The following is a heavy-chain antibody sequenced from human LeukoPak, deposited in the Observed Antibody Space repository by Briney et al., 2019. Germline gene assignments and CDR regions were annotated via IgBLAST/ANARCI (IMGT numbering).Heavy chain of an antibody. CDR2: IRSKANSYAT. V-gene: IGHV3-73*01. Sequence: GGSLRLSCAASGFTFSGSAMHWVRQASGKGLEWVGRIRSKANSYATAYAASVKGRFTVSRDDSKNTAYLQMNSLKTEDTAVYYCTTYSNYADFDYWGQGTLVTVSS. D-gene: IGHD4-11*01. CDR3: TTYSNYADFDY. J-gene: IGHJ4*02. CDR1: GFTFSGSA.